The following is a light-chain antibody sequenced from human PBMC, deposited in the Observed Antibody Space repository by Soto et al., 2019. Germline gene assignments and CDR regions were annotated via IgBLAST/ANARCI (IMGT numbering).Light chain of an antibody. CDR3: QQYGRT. CDR2: GAS. V-gene: IGKV3-20*01. CDR1: QSVSSSY. J-gene: IGKJ1*01. Sequence: EIVLTQSPGTLSLSPGERATLSCRASQSVSSSYLAWYQQKPGQAPRLLIYGASSRATGIPDRFSCSGSGTDFTLTIIRLEPEDFAVHYCQQYGRTFGQGTKVDI.